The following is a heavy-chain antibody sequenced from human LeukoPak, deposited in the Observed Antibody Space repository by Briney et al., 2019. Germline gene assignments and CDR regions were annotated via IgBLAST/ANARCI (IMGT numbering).Heavy chain of an antibody. CDR3: ARRPLGDGDYGGHNWFDP. J-gene: IGHJ5*02. CDR2: IYYSGST. D-gene: IGHD4-17*01. CDR1: SGSIFRSNW. V-gene: IGHV4-4*02. Sequence: SGTLSLTCAVSSGSIFRSNWWSWVRQPPGKGLEWIGSIYYSGSTYYNPSLKSRVTISVDTSKNQFSLKLSSVTAADTAVYYCARRPLGDGDYGGHNWFDPWGQGTLVTVSS.